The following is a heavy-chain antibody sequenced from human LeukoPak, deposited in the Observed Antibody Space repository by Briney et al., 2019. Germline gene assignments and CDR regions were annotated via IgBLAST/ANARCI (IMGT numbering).Heavy chain of an antibody. V-gene: IGHV1-8*01. Sequence: GASVKVSCKASGYTFTSYDINWVRQATGQGLEWMGWMNPNSGNTGYAQKFQGRVTMTRNTSISTAYMELSSLRSEDTAVYYCARDFGGYDSSGYYGAFDIWGQGTMVTVSS. J-gene: IGHJ3*02. D-gene: IGHD3-22*01. CDR1: GYTFTSYD. CDR3: ARDFGGYDSSGYYGAFDI. CDR2: MNPNSGNT.